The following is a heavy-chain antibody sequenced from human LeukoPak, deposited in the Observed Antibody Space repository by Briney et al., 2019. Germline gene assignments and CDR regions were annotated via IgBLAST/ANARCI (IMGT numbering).Heavy chain of an antibody. Sequence: PGGSLRLSCAASGFTFSSYSMNWVRQAPGKGLEWVSSISSSSSYIYYADSVKGRFTSSRDNAKNSLYLQMNSLRAEDTAVYYCARGTYYYDSSCYNPTYWGQGTLVTVSS. CDR2: ISSSSSYI. CDR3: ARGTYYYDSSCYNPTY. J-gene: IGHJ4*02. CDR1: GFTFSSYS. V-gene: IGHV3-21*01. D-gene: IGHD3-22*01.